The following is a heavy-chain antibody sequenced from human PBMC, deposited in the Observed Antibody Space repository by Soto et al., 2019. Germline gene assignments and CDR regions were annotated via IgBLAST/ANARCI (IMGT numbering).Heavy chain of an antibody. CDR2: IKQDGSER. V-gene: IGHV3-7*05. J-gene: IGHJ4*02. D-gene: IGHD3-9*01. CDR3: ARAALLRSLDLTRVSIDS. Sequence: GGSLRLSCAAWGFSFPSYWISWVRQAPWEGLEWVASIKQDGSERYYVESVKGRFTISRDNAKRSLSLQMNSLRAEDTGVYYCARAALLRSLDLTRVSIDSWGQGTLVTVSS. CDR1: GFSFPSYW.